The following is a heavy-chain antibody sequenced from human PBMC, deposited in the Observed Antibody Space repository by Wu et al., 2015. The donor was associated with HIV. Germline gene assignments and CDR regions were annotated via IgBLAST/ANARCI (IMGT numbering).Heavy chain of an antibody. CDR1: GYTFTGYY. CDR2: INPNSGGT. CDR3: AKXPDAREYSYGYLHYYMTS. V-gene: IGHV1-2*02. Sequence: QGQVVQSGAEVKKPGASVKVSCKASGYTFTGYYIHWVRQAPGQGLEWMGWINPNSGGTNYAQKFQGRVTMTRDTSISTAYMELSRLTSDDTAVYYCAKXPDAREYSYGYLHYYMTSGTKGPRSPS. J-gene: IGHJ6*03. D-gene: IGHD5-18*01.